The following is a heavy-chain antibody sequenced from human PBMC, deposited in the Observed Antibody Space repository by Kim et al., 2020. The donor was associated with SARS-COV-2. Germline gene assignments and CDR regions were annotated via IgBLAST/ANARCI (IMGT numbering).Heavy chain of an antibody. CDR2: IGDSGDGT. CDR1: GFTFSSSA. D-gene: IGHD3-22*01. CDR3: AKVVIEGGKWLFDY. J-gene: IGHJ4*02. V-gene: IGHV3-23*01. Sequence: GGSLRLSCAASGFTFSSSAMIWVRQAPGKGLEWVSGIGDSGDGTYYADSVKGRFTVSRDNSKNTLFLQMNSLRAEDSGVYYCAKVVIEGGKWLFDYWGQGTLVTVSS.